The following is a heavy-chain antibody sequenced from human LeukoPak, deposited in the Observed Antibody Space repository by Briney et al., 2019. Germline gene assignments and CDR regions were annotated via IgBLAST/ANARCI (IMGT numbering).Heavy chain of an antibody. V-gene: IGHV3-66*01. CDR3: ARARRLFTGNDAFDI. CDR1: GFTVSSNY. J-gene: IGHJ3*02. Sequence: GGSLRLSCAASGFTVSSNYMSWVRQAPGKGLKWVSVIYSGGSTYYADSVKGRFTISRDNSKNTLYLQMNSLRAEDTAVYYCARARRLFTGNDAFDIWGQGTMVTVSS. CDR2: IYSGGST. D-gene: IGHD1-14*01.